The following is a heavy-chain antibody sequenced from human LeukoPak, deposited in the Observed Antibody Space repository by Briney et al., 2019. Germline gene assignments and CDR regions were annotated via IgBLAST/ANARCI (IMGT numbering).Heavy chain of an antibody. J-gene: IGHJ4*02. CDR2: ISPTGSYT. CDR1: GFMLNVYY. CDR3: ARKLGGTQCGGDCFFDH. V-gene: IGHV3-11*03. Sequence: PGGSLRLSCEASGFMLNVYYMSWFRLAPGKGLEWIGYISPTGSYTTYADSVRGRFTIPRDNAKNLLFLQMNDLRTEDTAVYHCARKLGGTQCGGDCFFDHWGQGTRVAVSS. D-gene: IGHD2-21*02.